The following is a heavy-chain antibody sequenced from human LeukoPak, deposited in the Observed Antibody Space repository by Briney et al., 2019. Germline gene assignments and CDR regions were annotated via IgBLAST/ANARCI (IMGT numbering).Heavy chain of an antibody. CDR2: IYNSGST. CDR1: GGSISSGGYY. Sequence: SETLSLTCTVSGGSISSGGYYWNWIRQHPGKGLEWIGYIYNSGSTYYNPSLKSRSTISVDTSKNQFSLKLSSVTAADTAVYYCARQREGSGFEYFDYWGQGTLVTVSS. D-gene: IGHD6-19*01. J-gene: IGHJ4*02. V-gene: IGHV4-31*03. CDR3: ARQREGSGFEYFDY.